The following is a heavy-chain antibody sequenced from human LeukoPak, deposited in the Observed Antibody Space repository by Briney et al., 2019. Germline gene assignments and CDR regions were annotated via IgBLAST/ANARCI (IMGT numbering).Heavy chain of an antibody. Sequence: ASVKVSCKASGHTFTSYDINWVRQATGQGLEWMGWMNPNSGNTGYAQKFQGRVTITRNTSISTAYMELSSLRSEDTAVYYCARGLSHQLLNTYYYYYYMDVWGKGTTVTVSS. CDR1: GHTFTSYD. V-gene: IGHV1-8*03. D-gene: IGHD2-2*01. CDR2: MNPNSGNT. J-gene: IGHJ6*03. CDR3: ARGLSHQLLNTYYYYYYMDV.